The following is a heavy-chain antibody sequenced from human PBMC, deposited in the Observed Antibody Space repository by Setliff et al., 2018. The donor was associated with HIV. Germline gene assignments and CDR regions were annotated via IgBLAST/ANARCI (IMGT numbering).Heavy chain of an antibody. D-gene: IGHD1-20*01. J-gene: IGHJ6*03. CDR2: IYYSGST. CDR3: ARGHLLITYYYYYYMDV. CDR1: GGPISTSSNY. Sequence: SETLSLTCSVSGGPISTSSNYWSWIRQPPGKGLEWIGYIYYSGSTNYNPSLKSRVTISVDTSKNQFSLKLSSVTAADTAVYYCARGHLLITYYYYYYMDVWGKGTTVTVSS. V-gene: IGHV4-61*01.